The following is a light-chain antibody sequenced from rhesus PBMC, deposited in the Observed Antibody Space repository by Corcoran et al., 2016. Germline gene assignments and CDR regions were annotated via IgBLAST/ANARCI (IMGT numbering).Light chain of an antibody. V-gene: IGKV3-35*01. Sequence: EIVLTQSPATLSLSPGERATLSCRASQSVSRSLIWYQQKPGQGLRLLIYDATTRATGIPDRFSGSGSGTDFSLSINNLGPEDVGVYCCQQYSNWPWTFGQGTKVEVK. CDR2: DAT. CDR3: QQYSNWPWT. J-gene: IGKJ1*01. CDR1: QSVSRS.